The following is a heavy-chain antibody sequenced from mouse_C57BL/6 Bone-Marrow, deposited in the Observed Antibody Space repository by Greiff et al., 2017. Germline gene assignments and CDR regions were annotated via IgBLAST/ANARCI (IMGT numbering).Heavy chain of an antibody. CDR1: GYTFTSYW. V-gene: IGHV1-5*01. CDR3: TNGYGKDWYFDV. Sequence: EVHLVESGTVLARPGASVKMSCKTSGYTFTSYWMHWVKQRPGQGLEWIGAIYPGNSDTSYNQKFKGKAKLTAVTSASTAYMELSSLTNEDSAIYYCTNGYGKDWYFDVWGTGTTVTVSS. D-gene: IGHD2-1*01. CDR2: IYPGNSDT. J-gene: IGHJ1*03.